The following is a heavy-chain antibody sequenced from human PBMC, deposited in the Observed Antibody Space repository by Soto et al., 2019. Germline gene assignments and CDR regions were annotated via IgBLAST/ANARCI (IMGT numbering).Heavy chain of an antibody. CDR2: FSGRSGDT. J-gene: IGHJ4*02. CDR3: ARDSSAWPNYFDS. V-gene: IGHV3-23*01. Sequence: LRLSCVASGFSISTHALTWARQAPGKGLEWVSSFSGRSGDTYYAASVKGRFTISGDSSKNTVILQMNNLRADDTALYYCARDSSAWPNYFDSWGQGIQVTVSS. D-gene: IGHD6-19*01. CDR1: GFSISTHA.